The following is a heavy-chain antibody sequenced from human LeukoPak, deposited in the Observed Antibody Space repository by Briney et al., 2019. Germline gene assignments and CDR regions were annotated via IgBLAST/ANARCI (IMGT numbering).Heavy chain of an antibody. Sequence: GASVKASCKASGYTFTSYGISWVRQAPGQGLEWMGWISAYNGNTNYAQKLQGRVTMTTDTSTSTAYMELRSLRSDDTAVYYCARSAQLELYYYYMDVWGKGTTVTVSS. CDR1: GYTFTSYG. CDR2: ISAYNGNT. J-gene: IGHJ6*03. D-gene: IGHD6-6*01. CDR3: ARSAQLELYYYYMDV. V-gene: IGHV1-18*01.